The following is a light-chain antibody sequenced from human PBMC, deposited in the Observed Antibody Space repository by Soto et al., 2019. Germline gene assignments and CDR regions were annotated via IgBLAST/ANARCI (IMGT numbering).Light chain of an antibody. Sequence: IRTTQSPSSLSASPRDTVTITCRASQDITSYLAWYQQKPGKAPKLLIYAASTLQSGVPSRFSGSGSGTDFTLTISCLQSEDFATYYCQQYYSYPRTFGQGSKVDIK. CDR3: QQYYSYPRT. J-gene: IGKJ1*01. CDR2: AAS. V-gene: IGKV1-8*01. CDR1: QDITSY.